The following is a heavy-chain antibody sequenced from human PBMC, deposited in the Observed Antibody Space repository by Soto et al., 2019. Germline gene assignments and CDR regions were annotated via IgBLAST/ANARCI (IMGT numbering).Heavy chain of an antibody. J-gene: IGHJ6*02. CDR2: TYYRSKWYN. CDR3: ARAGYSSGWYNYYYYYGMDV. CDR1: VDSVSSISAA. Sequence: PSQSLSLTCGTSVDSVSSISAAWIWYRQYPSRGLEWLGRTYYRSKWYNDYAVSVKSRITINPDTSKNQFSLQLNSVTPEDTAVYYCARAGYSSGWYNYYYYYGMDVWGQGTTVTVSS. D-gene: IGHD6-19*01. V-gene: IGHV6-1*01.